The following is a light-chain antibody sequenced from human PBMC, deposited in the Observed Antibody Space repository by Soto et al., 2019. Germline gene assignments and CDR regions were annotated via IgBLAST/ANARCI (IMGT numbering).Light chain of an antibody. Sequence: EIMLTQSPATLSLSPGERATLSCRASQSVSSYLAWYQQKPGQAPRLLIYDASNRATGIPARFSGSGSGTDFTLTISSLEPEDFAVYYCQQRSNWPVTFGQGTKVDI. J-gene: IGKJ1*01. CDR1: QSVSSY. CDR3: QQRSNWPVT. CDR2: DAS. V-gene: IGKV3-11*01.